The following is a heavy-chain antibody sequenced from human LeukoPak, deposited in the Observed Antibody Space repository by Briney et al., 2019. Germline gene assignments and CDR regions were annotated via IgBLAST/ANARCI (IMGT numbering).Heavy chain of an antibody. Sequence: SETLSLTCTVSGVSIRSSSYYWGWIRQPPGKGLEWIGCIYYSGSTYYHASLKSRITISVDTSKNQYPLKLSSVTAADIAVYYCSRQEGNYYYYMHLWAKSTTDTVSS. CDR1: GVSIRSSSYY. V-gene: IGHV4-39*01. J-gene: IGHJ6*03. CDR2: IYYSGST. CDR3: SRQEGNYYYYMHL.